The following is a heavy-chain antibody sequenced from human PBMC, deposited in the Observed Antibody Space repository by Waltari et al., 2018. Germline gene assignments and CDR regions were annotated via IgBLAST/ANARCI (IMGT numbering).Heavy chain of an antibody. Sequence: QVQLQESGPGLVKPSETLSLTCAVSGHSISSTYYWGWIRQSPGKGLEWIANIYHSGRTYYNPSLKSRVTISLDTSKNRFSLSLRSVTAADTAVYYCAAYLPDWGRGRDYWGQGTLVTVSS. D-gene: IGHD7-27*01. CDR2: IYHSGRT. J-gene: IGHJ4*02. CDR1: GHSISSTYY. CDR3: AAYLPDWGRGRDY. V-gene: IGHV4-38-2*01.